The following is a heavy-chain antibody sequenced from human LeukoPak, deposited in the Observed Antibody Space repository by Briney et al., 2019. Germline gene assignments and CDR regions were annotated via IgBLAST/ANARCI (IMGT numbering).Heavy chain of an antibody. J-gene: IGHJ4*02. D-gene: IGHD5-12*01. V-gene: IGHV1-46*01. CDR2: INSSYGTT. CDR3: ARGGVYYFDY. CDR1: GYTFTGYY. Sequence: GASVKVSCKASGYTFTGYYMHWVRQAPGQGLEWMGIINSSYGTTSYAQKFQGRVTMTRDTSTSTVYMELSSLRSEDTAVYYCARGGVYYFDYWGQGTLVTVSS.